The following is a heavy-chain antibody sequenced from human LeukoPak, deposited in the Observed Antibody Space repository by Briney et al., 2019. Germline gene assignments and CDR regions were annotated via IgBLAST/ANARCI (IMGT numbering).Heavy chain of an antibody. CDR3: ARGGRIAAAGWYSF. CDR2: INHSGST. V-gene: IGHV4-34*01. J-gene: IGHJ4*02. CDR1: GGXXXGYY. D-gene: IGHD6-13*01. Sequence: YGGXXXGYYWSWIRQPPGKGLEWIGEINHSGSTNYNPSLKSRVTISVDTSKNQFSLKLSSVTAADTAVYYCARGGRIAAAGWYSFWGQGTLVTVSS.